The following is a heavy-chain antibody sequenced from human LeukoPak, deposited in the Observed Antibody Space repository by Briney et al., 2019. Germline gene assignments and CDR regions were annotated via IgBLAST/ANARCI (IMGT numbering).Heavy chain of an antibody. CDR2: IWYDGSKK. CDR1: GFTFSNYG. CDR3: ARDFGAGGLNGMDV. V-gene: IGHV3-33*01. J-gene: IGHJ6*02. D-gene: IGHD3-3*01. Sequence: GGSLRLSCAASGFTFSNYGIHWVRQAPGKGLEWVAVIWYDGSKKYYADSVKGRFTISRDNSKNTLFLQMNSLRVEDTAVYYCARDFGAGGLNGMDVWGQGTTVTVSS.